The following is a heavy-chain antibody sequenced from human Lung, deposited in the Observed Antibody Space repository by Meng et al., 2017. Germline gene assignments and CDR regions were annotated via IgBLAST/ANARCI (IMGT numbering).Heavy chain of an antibody. CDR1: GGSISSGDYF. D-gene: IGHD2-2*02. Sequence: QVQLRESGPELVKPSQTLSLTCTVSGGSISSGDYFWILIRQPPGEGLEWIGYFPSSGSTYYNPSLKSRLTISLDTSKNQFSLTLNSVTAADTAVYYCARVIGDCTTCYKGWFDPWGQGTLVTVSS. J-gene: IGHJ5*02. V-gene: IGHV4-30-4*01. CDR2: FPSSGST. CDR3: ARVIGDCTTCYKGWFDP.